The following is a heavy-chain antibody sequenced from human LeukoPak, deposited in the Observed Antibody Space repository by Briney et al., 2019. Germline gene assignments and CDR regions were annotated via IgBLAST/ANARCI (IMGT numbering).Heavy chain of an antibody. CDR2: IRYDGSNK. CDR3: AKERDTAMVTIDY. Sequence: GGSLRLSCAASGFTFNSYGMHWVRQAPGKGLEWVAFIRYDGSNKYYADSVKGRFTIPRDNSKNTPYLQMNSLRAEDTAVYYCAKERDTAMVTIDYWGQGTLVTVSS. J-gene: IGHJ4*02. V-gene: IGHV3-30*02. CDR1: GFTFNSYG. D-gene: IGHD5-18*01.